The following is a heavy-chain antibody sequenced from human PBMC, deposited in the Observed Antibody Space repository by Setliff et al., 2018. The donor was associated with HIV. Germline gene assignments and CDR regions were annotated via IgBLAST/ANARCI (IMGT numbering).Heavy chain of an antibody. Sequence: SETLSLTCTVSGGSISGYHWNWLRQTPGKGLEWIGYIYTSRGTNYNHSLRTRVIISVDTSNQFSLKLSSVTAADAAVYYCARSPSYRSSWEYYFDSWGQGILVTVSS. CDR2: IYTSRGT. CDR1: GGSISGYH. V-gene: IGHV4-4*09. J-gene: IGHJ4*02. CDR3: ARSPSYRSSWEYYFDS. D-gene: IGHD6-13*01.